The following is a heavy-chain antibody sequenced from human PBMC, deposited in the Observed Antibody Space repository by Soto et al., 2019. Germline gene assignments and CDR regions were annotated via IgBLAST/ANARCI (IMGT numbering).Heavy chain of an antibody. CDR3: ARVCGGDCHYGMDV. CDR1: GGSISSGGYY. Sequence: QVQLQESGPGLVKPSQTLSLTCTVSGGSISSGGYYWSWIRQHPGKGLEWIGYIYYSGSTYYNPPLTSRVTISVDTSKTQFSLKLSSVTAADTAVYYCARVCGGDCHYGMDVWGQGTTVTVSS. J-gene: IGHJ6*02. CDR2: IYYSGST. V-gene: IGHV4-31*03. D-gene: IGHD2-21*02.